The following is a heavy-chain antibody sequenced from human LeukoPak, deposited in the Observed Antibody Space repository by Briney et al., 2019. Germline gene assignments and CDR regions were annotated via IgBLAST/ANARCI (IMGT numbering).Heavy chain of an antibody. V-gene: IGHV3-30*02. CDR2: IRSDGSNK. J-gene: IGHJ4*02. Sequence: GGSLRLSCAASGFTFSSYGMHWVRQAPGKGLHWVAFIRSDGSNKYYADSVKGRFTISRDNSKDTLYLQMNSLRAEDTALYYCASGGVWRIDYWGQGTLVTVSS. D-gene: IGHD6-13*01. CDR3: ASGGVWRIDY. CDR1: GFTFSSYG.